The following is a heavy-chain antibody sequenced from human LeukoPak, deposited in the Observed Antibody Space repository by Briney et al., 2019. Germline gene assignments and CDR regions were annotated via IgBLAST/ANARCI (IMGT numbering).Heavy chain of an antibody. D-gene: IGHD1-26*01. Sequence: PSETLSLTCTVSGGSINTYYWTWIRQPQGKGREWMGYIYYSGSTNYNPSLKSRVTISVDMSKNQFSLKLNSVTAADTAAYYCARAHSGSYTKGYHFDSWGQGTLVTVSS. V-gene: IGHV4-59*01. CDR3: ARAHSGSYTKGYHFDS. CDR2: IYYSGST. J-gene: IGHJ4*02. CDR1: GGSINTYY.